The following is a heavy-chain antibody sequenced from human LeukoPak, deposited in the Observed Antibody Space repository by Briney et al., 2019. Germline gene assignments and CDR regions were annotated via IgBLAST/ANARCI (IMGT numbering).Heavy chain of an antibody. J-gene: IGHJ3*02. Sequence: PSETLSLTCTVSGGSISSYYWSWIRQPPGKGLEWIGYIYYSGSTNYNPSLKSQVTISVDTSKNQFSLKLSSVTAADTAVYYCARNLMYSSGWYDAFDIWGQGTMVTVSS. CDR2: IYYSGST. D-gene: IGHD6-19*01. CDR3: ARNLMYSSGWYDAFDI. V-gene: IGHV4-59*01. CDR1: GGSISSYY.